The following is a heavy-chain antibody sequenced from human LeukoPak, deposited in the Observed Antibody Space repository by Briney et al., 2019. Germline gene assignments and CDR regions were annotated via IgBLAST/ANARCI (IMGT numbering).Heavy chain of an antibody. D-gene: IGHD3-22*01. J-gene: IGHJ4*02. CDR1: GLTVSSNY. CDR2: VYGGDNT. Sequence: GGSLRLSCAASGLTVSSNYMDWVRQAPGKGLEWVSVVYGGDNTDYADSVKGRFTVSRDNSKNTLYLQMTSLRAGDTAVYYCARGGWLGSNYYPIDYWGQGTLVTVSS. CDR3: ARGGWLGSNYYPIDY. V-gene: IGHV3-66*01.